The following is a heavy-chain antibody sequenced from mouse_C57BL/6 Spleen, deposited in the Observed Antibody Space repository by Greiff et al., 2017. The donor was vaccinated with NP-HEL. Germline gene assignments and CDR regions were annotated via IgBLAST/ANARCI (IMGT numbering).Heavy chain of an antibody. Sequence: VQLQQSGAELVRPGASVKLSCTASGFNIKDDYMHWVKQRPEQGLEWIGWIDPENGDTEYASKFQGKATITADTSSNTAYLQLSSLTSEDTAVYYCTKGSHFDYWGQGTTLTVSS. CDR1: GFNIKDDY. J-gene: IGHJ2*01. CDR3: TKGSHFDY. CDR2: IDPENGDT. V-gene: IGHV14-4*01.